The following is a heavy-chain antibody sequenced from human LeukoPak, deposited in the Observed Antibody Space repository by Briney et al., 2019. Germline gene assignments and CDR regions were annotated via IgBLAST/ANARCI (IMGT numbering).Heavy chain of an antibody. CDR2: IYTSGST. CDR1: GGSISSYY. D-gene: IGHD2-2*01. Sequence: PSETLSPTCTVSGGSISSYYWSWIRQPAGKGLEWIGRIYTSGSTNYNPSLKSRVTMSVDTSKNQFSLKLSSVTAADTAVYYCARADCSSTSCYLGSAFDIWGQGTMVTVSS. CDR3: ARADCSSTSCYLGSAFDI. V-gene: IGHV4-4*07. J-gene: IGHJ3*02.